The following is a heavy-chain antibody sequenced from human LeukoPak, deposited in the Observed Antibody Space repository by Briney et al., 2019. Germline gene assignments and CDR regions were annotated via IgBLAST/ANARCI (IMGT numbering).Heavy chain of an antibody. CDR1: GFTFSSYG. J-gene: IGHJ4*02. CDR3: AKSKGSKVRGVILDY. Sequence: GGSLRLSCAASGFTFSSYGMSWVRQAPGKGLEWVSAISGSGGSTYYADSVKGRFTISRDNSKNTLYLQMNSLRAEDTALYYCAKSKGSKVRGVILDYWGQGTLVTVSS. D-gene: IGHD3-10*01. V-gene: IGHV3-23*01. CDR2: ISGSGGST.